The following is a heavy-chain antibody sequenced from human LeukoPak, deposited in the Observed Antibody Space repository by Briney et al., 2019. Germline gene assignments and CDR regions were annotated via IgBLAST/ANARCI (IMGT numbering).Heavy chain of an antibody. V-gene: IGHV3-30-3*01. Sequence: SGGSLRLSCAASGFPFSSYAMHWVRQAPGKGLEWVAVISYDGTNKYYGDSVKGRFTISRDNSKNTLYLQMNSLRPEDTAVYYCARDSVGATIGYWGQGTLVTVSS. J-gene: IGHJ4*02. D-gene: IGHD1-26*01. CDR2: ISYDGTNK. CDR1: GFPFSSYA. CDR3: ARDSVGATIGY.